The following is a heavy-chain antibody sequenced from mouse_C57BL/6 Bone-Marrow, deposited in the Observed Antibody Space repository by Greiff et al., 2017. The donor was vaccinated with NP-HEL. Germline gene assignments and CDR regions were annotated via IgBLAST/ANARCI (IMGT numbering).Heavy chain of an antibody. V-gene: IGHV1-64*01. CDR2: IHPNSGST. D-gene: IGHD1-1*01. CDR1: GYTFTSYW. CDR3: ARGEVSYYYGSSYND. J-gene: IGHJ2*01. Sequence: QVQLQQPGAELVKPGASVKLSCKASGYTFTSYWMHWVKQRPGQGLEWIGMIHPNSGSTNYNEKFKSKATLNVDKSSSTAYMQLSSLTSENSAVYDCARGEVSYYYGSSYNDWGQGTTLTVSS.